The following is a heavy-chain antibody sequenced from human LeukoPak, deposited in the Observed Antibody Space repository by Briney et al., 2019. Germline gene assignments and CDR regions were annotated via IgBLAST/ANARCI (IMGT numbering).Heavy chain of an antibody. Sequence: GGSLILSCAASGFTFSSYVMHWVRQAPGKGLEWVADIGYDGSNKYYADSVKGRFTISRDNSKNTLYLQMNSLRGEDTAVYYCAKPARGDYGDYVYDYWGQGTLVTVSS. V-gene: IGHV3-33*06. J-gene: IGHJ4*02. CDR1: GFTFSSYV. CDR2: IGYDGSNK. D-gene: IGHD4-17*01. CDR3: AKPARGDYGDYVYDY.